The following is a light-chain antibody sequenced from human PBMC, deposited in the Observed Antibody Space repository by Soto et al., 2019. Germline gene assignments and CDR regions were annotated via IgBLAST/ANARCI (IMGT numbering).Light chain of an antibody. Sequence: EIVISQSPATLSVFPWERATLSCRASQSVSSNLAWYQQKPGQAPRLLIYGASTRATGIPARFSGSGSGTEFTLTISRLQSEDFAVYYCQQYNNWPPWAFGQGTKVDIK. CDR2: GAS. V-gene: IGKV3-15*01. CDR1: QSVSSN. J-gene: IGKJ1*01. CDR3: QQYNNWPPWA.